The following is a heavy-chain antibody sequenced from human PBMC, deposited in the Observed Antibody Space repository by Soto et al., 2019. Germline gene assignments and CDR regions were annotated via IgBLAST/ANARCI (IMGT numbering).Heavy chain of an antibody. V-gene: IGHV1-2*04. CDR2: INPNSGGT. Sequence: QVQLVQSGAEVKKPGASVKVSCKASGYTFTGYYMHWVRQAPGQGLEWMGWINPNSGGTNYAQKFQGWVTMTRHTSISTAYMELSRLRSDDTAVYYCAILGGERGYCSGGSCPFDYWGQGTLVTVSS. D-gene: IGHD2-15*01. CDR1: GYTFTGYY. CDR3: AILGGERGYCSGGSCPFDY. J-gene: IGHJ4*02.